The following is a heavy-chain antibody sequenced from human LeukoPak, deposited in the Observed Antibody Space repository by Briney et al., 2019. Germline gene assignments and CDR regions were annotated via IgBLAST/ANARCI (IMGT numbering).Heavy chain of an antibody. CDR3: ARRRIATHSDWFDP. V-gene: IGHV4-39*01. CDR2: IYYSGST. D-gene: IGHD6-13*01. CDR1: GGPISSSSYS. Sequence: KPSETLSLTCTVSGGPISSSSYSWGWIRQPPGKGLEWIGSIYYSGSTYYNPSLKSRVTISVDTSKNQFSLKLSSVTAADTAVYYCARRRIATHSDWFDPWGQGTLVTVSS. J-gene: IGHJ5*02.